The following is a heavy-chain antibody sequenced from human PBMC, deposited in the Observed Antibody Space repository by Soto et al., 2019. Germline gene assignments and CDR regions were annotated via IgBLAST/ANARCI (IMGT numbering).Heavy chain of an antibody. J-gene: IGHJ6*02. CDR2: IIPIFGIA. CDR3: ASDPPNWNYDPALTYYYYYCGMDV. V-gene: IGHV1-69*01. CDR1: GGTFSSYA. D-gene: IGHD1-7*01. Sequence: QVQLVQSGAEVKKPGSSVKVSCKASGGTFSSYAISWVRQAPGQGLEWMGGIIPIFGIANYAQKFQGRVTITADESTSTAYMELSSLRSEGTAVYYCASDPPNWNYDPALTYYYYYCGMDVWGQGTTVTVSS.